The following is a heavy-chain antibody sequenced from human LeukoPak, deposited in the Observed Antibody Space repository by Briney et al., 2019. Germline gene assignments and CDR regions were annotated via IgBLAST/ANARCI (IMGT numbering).Heavy chain of an antibody. D-gene: IGHD3-3*01. V-gene: IGHV3-23*01. J-gene: IGHJ3*01. CDR1: GITLSNYG. Sequence: GGSLRLSCAVSGITLSNYGMIWVRQAPGKGLEWVAGISDSGGRTNYADSVRGRFTISRDNPKNSLYLQMDRLRADDTAVYYCTRGFWSGKSDSFDVWGQGTMVTVAA. CDR3: TRGFWSGKSDSFDV. CDR2: ISDSGGRT.